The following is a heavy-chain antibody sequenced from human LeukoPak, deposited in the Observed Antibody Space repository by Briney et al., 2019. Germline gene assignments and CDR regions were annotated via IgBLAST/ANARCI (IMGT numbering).Heavy chain of an antibody. J-gene: IGHJ4*02. Sequence: GASVKVSCKVSGYTLTELSMHWVRQAPGKGLEWMGGFDPEDGETIYAQKFQGRVTMTEDTSTDTACMELSSLRSEDTAVYYCATELYDSSGYSPPFDYWGQGTLVTVSS. CDR1: GYTLTELS. V-gene: IGHV1-24*01. CDR2: FDPEDGET. CDR3: ATELYDSSGYSPPFDY. D-gene: IGHD3-22*01.